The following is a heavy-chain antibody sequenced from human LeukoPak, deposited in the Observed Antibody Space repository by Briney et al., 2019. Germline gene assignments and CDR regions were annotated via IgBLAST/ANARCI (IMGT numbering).Heavy chain of an antibody. CDR1: GGSISSYY. Sequence: NPSETLSLTCTVAGGSISSYYWSWIRQHPGKGLEWIGYIYYSGSTYYNPSLKSRVTISVDTSKNQFSLKLSSVTAADTAVYYCARAFVGGNSGGFDYWGQGTLVTVSA. CDR3: ARAFVGGNSGGFDY. J-gene: IGHJ4*02. V-gene: IGHV4-59*06. D-gene: IGHD4-23*01. CDR2: IYYSGST.